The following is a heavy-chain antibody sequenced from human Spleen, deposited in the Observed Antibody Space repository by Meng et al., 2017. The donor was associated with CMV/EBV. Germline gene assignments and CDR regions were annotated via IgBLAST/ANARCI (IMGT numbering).Heavy chain of an antibody. CDR1: GGSISSSSYY. Sequence: SETLSLTCTVSGGSISSSSYYWGWIRQPPGKGLEWIGSIYYSGSTYYNPSLKSRVTISVDTSKNQFSLKLSSVTAADTAVYYCAKGGSYEYFQYWGQGTLVTVSS. D-gene: IGHD1-26*01. J-gene: IGHJ1*01. CDR3: AKGGSYEYFQY. V-gene: IGHV4-39*07. CDR2: IYYSGST.